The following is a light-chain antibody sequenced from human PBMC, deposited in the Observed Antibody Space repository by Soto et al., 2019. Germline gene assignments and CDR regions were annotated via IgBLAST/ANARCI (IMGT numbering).Light chain of an antibody. V-gene: IGKV3-20*01. Sequence: EIVLTHSPGPLSLSPGERDTLSCSASQSVTSGHLAWYQQKPGQSPRLLIYGASNRATGIPDRFSGSGSGTDFTLTISRLEPEDFAVYYCQQYGTSPMYTFGQGTKLEIK. CDR2: GAS. CDR1: QSVTSGH. CDR3: QQYGTSPMYT. J-gene: IGKJ2*01.